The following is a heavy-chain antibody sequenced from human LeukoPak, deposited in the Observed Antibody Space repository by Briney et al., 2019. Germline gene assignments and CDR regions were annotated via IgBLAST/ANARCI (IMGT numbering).Heavy chain of an antibody. J-gene: IGHJ4*02. CDR2: ISSSSYI. D-gene: IGHD6-19*01. V-gene: IGHV3-21*01. CDR1: GFTFSSHS. Sequence: GGSLRLSCAAYGFTFSSHSMNWVRQAPGKGLEWVSSISSSSYIYYADSVKGRFTISRDNAKNSLYLQMNSLRAEDTAVYYCARATIYSSGWFDWGQGTLVTVSS. CDR3: ARATIYSSGWFD.